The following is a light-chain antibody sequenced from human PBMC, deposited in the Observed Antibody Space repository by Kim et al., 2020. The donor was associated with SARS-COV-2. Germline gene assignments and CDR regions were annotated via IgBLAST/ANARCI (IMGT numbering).Light chain of an antibody. CDR2: DAS. J-gene: IGKJ4*01. CDR1: QDISSS. Sequence: PSVEDRVSITCRARQDISSSFAWYHQRPGTAPHLLFYDASTLHSGGPYRGSRSGSGTEFALTLSTVQREDFAPYYCQHHNDHPLTFGGRTKVYIK. CDR3: QHHNDHPLT. V-gene: IGKV1-9*01.